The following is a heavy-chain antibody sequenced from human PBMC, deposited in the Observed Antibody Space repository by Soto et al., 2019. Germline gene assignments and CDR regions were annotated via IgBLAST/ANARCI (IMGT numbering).Heavy chain of an antibody. V-gene: IGHV1-69*13. D-gene: IGHD2-2*01. Sequence: SVKVSCKASGYTFTNYGISWVRQAPGQGLEWMGGIIPIFGTANYAQKFQGRVTITADESTSTAYMELSSLRSEDTAVYYCARPGDIVLVPAAPYYYYGMDVWGQGTTVTVSS. CDR3: ARPGDIVLVPAAPYYYYGMDV. CDR1: GYTFTNYG. CDR2: IIPIFGTA. J-gene: IGHJ6*02.